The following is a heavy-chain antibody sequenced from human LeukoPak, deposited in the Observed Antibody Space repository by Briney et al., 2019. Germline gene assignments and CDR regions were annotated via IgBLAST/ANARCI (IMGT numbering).Heavy chain of an antibody. Sequence: PWGSLRLSCAASGCAFSNAWMSWVRQAPGQGLGWVGRIKSKTDGGTTDYAAPVKGRFTISRDDSNNTLYLQMNSLKTEDTAVYYCTTGLLLAAAGRGDYYYYMDVWGKGTTVTVSS. V-gene: IGHV3-15*01. D-gene: IGHD6-13*01. CDR2: IKSKTDGGTT. CDR1: GCAFSNAW. CDR3: TTGLLLAAAGRGDYYYYMDV. J-gene: IGHJ6*03.